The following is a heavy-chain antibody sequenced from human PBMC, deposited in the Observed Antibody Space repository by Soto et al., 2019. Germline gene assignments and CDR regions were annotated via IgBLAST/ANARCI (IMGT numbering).Heavy chain of an antibody. CDR2: ISTYNGDT. Sequence: ASVKVSCKASGYTFTRSGISWVRQAPGQGLEWMGWISTYNGDTNYAQTFQGRVTMTTDTSLSTVHMEVRSLRSDDMAVYYCAREGVAPYYYYGMDVWGQGTPVTVSS. J-gene: IGHJ6*02. CDR1: GYTFTRSG. D-gene: IGHD5-12*01. V-gene: IGHV1-18*03. CDR3: AREGVAPYYYYGMDV.